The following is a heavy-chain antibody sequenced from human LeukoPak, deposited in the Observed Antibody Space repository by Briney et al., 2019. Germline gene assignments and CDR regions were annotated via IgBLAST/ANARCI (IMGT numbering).Heavy chain of an antibody. Sequence: SVKVSCKASGFTFTSSAVQWVRQARGQRLEWIGWIVVGSGNTNYAQKFQERVTITRDMSTSTAYMELSSLRSEDTAVYYCAAVTLGGWLPAYLHDYWAREPWSPSPQ. D-gene: IGHD5-12*01. J-gene: IGHJ4*02. CDR1: GFTFTSSA. CDR3: AAVTLGGWLPAYLHDY. CDR2: IVVGSGNT. V-gene: IGHV1-58*01.